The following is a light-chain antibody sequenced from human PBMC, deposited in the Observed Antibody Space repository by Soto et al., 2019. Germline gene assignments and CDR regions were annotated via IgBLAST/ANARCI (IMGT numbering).Light chain of an antibody. CDR3: QQHSNWPLRT. J-gene: IGKJ3*01. CDR2: DAS. Sequence: EIVLTQSPATLSLSPGESATLSCRASQSVSSYLAWYQQKPGQAPRLLVYDASNRAPGIPARFSGSGSGTDFTLTISNLEPEDFAVYYCQQHSNWPLRTFGPGTKVDIK. CDR1: QSVSSY. V-gene: IGKV3-11*01.